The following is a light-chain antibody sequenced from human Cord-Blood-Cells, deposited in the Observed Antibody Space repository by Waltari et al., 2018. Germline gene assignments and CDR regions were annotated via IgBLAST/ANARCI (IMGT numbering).Light chain of an antibody. J-gene: IGKJ2*01. CDR3: QQYGSSPPYT. CDR1: QSVSSSY. Sequence: IAFTPSPGPLSLSAGDRPTLSCRASQSVSSSYLAWYQQNTGQAPRLLIYGASIRATGIPDRFSGSESGTDFTLTISRLEPQDFAVYYCQQYGSSPPYTFGQGTKLEIK. V-gene: IGKV3-20*01. CDR2: GAS.